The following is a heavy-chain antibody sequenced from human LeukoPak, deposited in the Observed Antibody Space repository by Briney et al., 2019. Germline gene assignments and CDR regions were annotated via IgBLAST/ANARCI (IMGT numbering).Heavy chain of an antibody. J-gene: IGHJ4*02. Sequence: GGSLRLSCEGSAFIFSGHWMNWVRQTPGKGLEWVASIKEDGSERQYVDSVKGRFSISRDNTKGSLFLQLNSLRAEDTAVYYCASAARQRWLQIDYWGQGTLVTVSP. CDR2: IKEDGSER. CDR3: ASAARQRWLQIDY. D-gene: IGHD5-24*01. CDR1: AFIFSGHW. V-gene: IGHV3-7*03.